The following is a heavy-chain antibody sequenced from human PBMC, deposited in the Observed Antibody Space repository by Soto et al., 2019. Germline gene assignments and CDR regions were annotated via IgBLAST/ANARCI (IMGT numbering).Heavy chain of an antibody. Sequence: QVQLQQWGAGLLKPSETLSLTCAVYGGSFSGYCWSWIRQPPGKGLEWIGEINHSGSTNYNPSLKSRVTISVDTSKNHFSLKLSSVTAADTAVYYCARGRKGYSGSWYVDWGQGTLVTVSP. V-gene: IGHV4-34*01. CDR3: ARGRKGYSGSWYVD. CDR2: INHSGST. CDR1: GGSFSGYC. D-gene: IGHD6-13*01. J-gene: IGHJ4*02.